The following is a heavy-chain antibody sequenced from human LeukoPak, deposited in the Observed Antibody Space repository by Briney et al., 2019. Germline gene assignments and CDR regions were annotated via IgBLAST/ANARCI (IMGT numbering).Heavy chain of an antibody. Sequence: GRALRLSCAASGFSFSSYGMHWVRQAPGKGLEGVAVIWYGGSNKYYADSVKGRFTISRDNSKNALYLQMNSLRAEDTAVYYCARVQVLLWFGELLDYYGMDVWGQGTTVTVSS. CDR3: ARVQVLLWFGELLDYYGMDV. V-gene: IGHV3-33*01. D-gene: IGHD3-10*01. CDR2: IWYGGSNK. J-gene: IGHJ6*02. CDR1: GFSFSSYG.